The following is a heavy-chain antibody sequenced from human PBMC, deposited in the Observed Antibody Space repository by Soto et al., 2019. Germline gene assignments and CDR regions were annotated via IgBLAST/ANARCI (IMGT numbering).Heavy chain of an antibody. CDR3: ARGVSSGYDYDSSGLGDWFDP. V-gene: IGHV4-34*01. CDR1: GGSFSGYY. D-gene: IGHD3-22*01. CDR2: INHSGST. J-gene: IGHJ5*02. Sequence: PSETLSLTCAVYGGSFSGYYWSWIRQPPGKGLEWIGEINHSGSTNYNPSLKSRVTISVDTSKNQFSLKLSSVTAADTAVYYCARGVSSGYDYDSSGLGDWFDPWGQGTRVTVSS.